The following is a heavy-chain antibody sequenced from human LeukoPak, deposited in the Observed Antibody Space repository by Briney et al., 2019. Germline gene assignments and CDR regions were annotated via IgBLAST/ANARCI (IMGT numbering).Heavy chain of an antibody. CDR3: AKDVGHN. J-gene: IGHJ4*02. V-gene: IGHV3-30*04. CDR2: ISYDGSNK. Sequence: GGSLRLSCAASGFTFSSYAMHWVRQAPGKGLEWVAVISYDGSNKYYADSVKGRFTISRDNSKNTLYLQMNSLRAEDTAVYYCAKDVGHNWGQGALVTVSS. CDR1: GFTFSSYA.